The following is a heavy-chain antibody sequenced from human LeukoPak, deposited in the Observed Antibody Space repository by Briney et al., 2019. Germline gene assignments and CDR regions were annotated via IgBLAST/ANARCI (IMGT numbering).Heavy chain of an antibody. CDR2: MSGSGGST. D-gene: IGHD2-15*01. CDR1: GFTFSSYA. J-gene: IGHJ4*02. CDR3: AKAKGFPRVGY. Sequence: WGSLRLSCAASGFTFSSYAMSWVRQAPGKGLEWVSAMSGSGGSTTYADSVKGRFTISRDNSKNTLYLQMNSLRAEDTAVYYCAKAKGFPRVGYWGQGTLVTVSS. V-gene: IGHV3-23*01.